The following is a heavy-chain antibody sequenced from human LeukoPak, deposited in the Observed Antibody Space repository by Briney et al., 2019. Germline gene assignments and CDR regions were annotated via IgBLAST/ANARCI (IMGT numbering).Heavy chain of an antibody. CDR1: GFTVSSNY. CDR2: TYSGGST. CDR3: ARDSDGALDY. J-gene: IGHJ4*02. Sequence: GGSLRLSCAASGFTVSSNYMSWVRQAPGKGLEWVSVTYSGGSTYYADSVKGRFTISRDNSKNTLYLQMNSLRAEDTAVYYCARDSDGALDYWGQGTLVTVSS. D-gene: IGHD5-24*01. V-gene: IGHV3-53*01.